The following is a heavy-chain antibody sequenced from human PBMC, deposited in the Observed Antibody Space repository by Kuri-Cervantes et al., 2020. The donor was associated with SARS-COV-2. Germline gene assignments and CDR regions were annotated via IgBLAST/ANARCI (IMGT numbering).Heavy chain of an antibody. Sequence: SETLSLTCTVSTYSISSGYYWGCIRQPPGQGLEWVGSIFHSGSTFYHPSLKCRVTISLDTSKNQFSLKLSSVTAADTAVYYCARGPRGYYYDSSGYRNPRGKDAFDIWGQGTMVTVSS. V-gene: IGHV4-38-2*02. CDR1: TYSISSGYY. D-gene: IGHD3-22*01. CDR2: IFHSGST. CDR3: ARGPRGYYYDSSGYRNPRGKDAFDI. J-gene: IGHJ3*02.